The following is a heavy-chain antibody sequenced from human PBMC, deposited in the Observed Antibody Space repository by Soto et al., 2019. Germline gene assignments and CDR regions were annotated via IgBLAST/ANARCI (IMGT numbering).Heavy chain of an antibody. D-gene: IGHD5-18*01. CDR1: GGTFSSYA. CDR2: IIPIFGTA. Sequence: SVKVSCKASGGTFSSYAISWVRQAPGQGLEWMGGIIPIFGTANYAQKFQGRVTITADESTSTAYMELSSLRSEDTAVYYCARDTAMPSDAFDIWGQGTMVTVSS. CDR3: ARDTAMPSDAFDI. V-gene: IGHV1-69*13. J-gene: IGHJ3*02.